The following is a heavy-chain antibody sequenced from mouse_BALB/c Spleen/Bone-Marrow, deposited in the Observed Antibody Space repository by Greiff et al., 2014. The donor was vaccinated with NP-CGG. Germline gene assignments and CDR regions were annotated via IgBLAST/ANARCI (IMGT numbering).Heavy chain of an antibody. CDR3: NEGYGNYGY. CDR2: IDPENGDT. D-gene: IGHD2-10*02. V-gene: IGHV14-4*02. J-gene: IGHJ2*01. CDR1: GFNIKDYY. Sequence: EVQLQQSGAELVRPGASVKLSCTASGFNIKDYYMHWVKQRPEQGLEGIGWIDPENGDTEYAPKFQGKATMTADTSSNTAYLQLSSLTSEDTAVYYCNEGYGNYGYWGQGTTLTVSS.